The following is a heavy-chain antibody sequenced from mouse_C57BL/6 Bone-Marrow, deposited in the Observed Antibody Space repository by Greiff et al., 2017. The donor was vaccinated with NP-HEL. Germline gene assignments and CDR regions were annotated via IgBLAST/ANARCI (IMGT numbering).Heavy chain of an antibody. Sequence: QVQLQQPGAELVMPGASVKLSCKASGYTFTGYWMHWVKQRPGHGLEWIGEIDPSDGYTNYNQKFKGKSTFTVDKSSSTAYMQLSSLTSEDSAVYYCEREGSSLWLAYWGQGTLVTVSA. D-gene: IGHD1-1*01. CDR3: EREGSSLWLAY. J-gene: IGHJ3*01. V-gene: IGHV1-69*01. CDR2: IDPSDGYT. CDR1: GYTFTGYW.